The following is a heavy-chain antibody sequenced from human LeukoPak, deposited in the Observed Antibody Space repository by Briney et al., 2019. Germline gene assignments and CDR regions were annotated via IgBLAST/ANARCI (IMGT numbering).Heavy chain of an antibody. J-gene: IGHJ6*02. CDR1: GGSISSGGYY. D-gene: IGHD3-10*01. V-gene: IGHV4-61*08. CDR2: IYYSGST. CDR3: ARDKVRGSFDYGMDV. Sequence: PSETLSLTCTVSGGSISSGGYYWSWIRQHPGKGLEWIGYIYYSGSTYYNPSLKSRVTISVDTSKNQFFLKLSSVTAADTAVYYCARDKVRGSFDYGMDVWGQGTTVTVSS.